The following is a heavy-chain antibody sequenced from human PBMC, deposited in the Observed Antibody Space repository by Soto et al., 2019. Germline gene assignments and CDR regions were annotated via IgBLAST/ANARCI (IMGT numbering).Heavy chain of an antibody. V-gene: IGHV4-34*01. CDR2: INHSGST. Sequence: QAQLQQWGAGLLKPSETLSLTCAVYTGSFKNYYWTWIRQPPGKGLEWMGEINHSGSTNYNPSLKSRVAMSVDTSKNQFSLKLRSVTAADTAVYSCARGTREGWVFDLWGRGTLVTVSS. J-gene: IGHJ2*01. D-gene: IGHD1-26*01. CDR1: TGSFKNYY. CDR3: ARGTREGWVFDL.